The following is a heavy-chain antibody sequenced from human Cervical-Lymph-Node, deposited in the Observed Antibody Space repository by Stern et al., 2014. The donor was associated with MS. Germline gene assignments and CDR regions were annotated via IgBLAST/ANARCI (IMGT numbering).Heavy chain of an antibody. V-gene: IGHV4-59*01. CDR3: ARGTYYYDSSGYYRNWFDP. CDR1: GGSISSYY. D-gene: IGHD3-22*01. Sequence: QVQLQESGPGLVKPSETLSLTCTVSGGSISSYYWSWIRQPPGKGLEWIGYIYYSGSTNYNPSLKSRVTISVDTSKNQFSLKLSSVTAADTAVYYCARGTYYYDSSGYYRNWFDPWGQGTLVTVSS. J-gene: IGHJ5*02. CDR2: IYYSGST.